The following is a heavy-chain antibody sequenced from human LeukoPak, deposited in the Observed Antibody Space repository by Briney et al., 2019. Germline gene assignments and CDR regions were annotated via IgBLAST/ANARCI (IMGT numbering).Heavy chain of an antibody. Sequence: PGGSLRLSCAASGFSFRSYAMSWVRQAPGKGLEWVSTISGSGVSSYYADSVKGRFTISRDNPKNTLYLQMNSLRAEDTAVYYCAKIAVAGYSANYYYFDYWGQGTLVTVSS. CDR1: GFSFRSYA. V-gene: IGHV3-23*01. D-gene: IGHD6-19*01. CDR2: ISGSGVSS. CDR3: AKIAVAGYSANYYYFDY. J-gene: IGHJ4*02.